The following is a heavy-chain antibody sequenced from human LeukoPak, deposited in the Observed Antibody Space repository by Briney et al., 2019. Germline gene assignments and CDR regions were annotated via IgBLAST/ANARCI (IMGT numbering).Heavy chain of an antibody. V-gene: IGHV3-21*01. CDR3: ARGPPTWTSGWGSYLDW. CDR2: ISGSGDHT. CDR1: GFTFSPCS. D-gene: IGHD6-19*01. J-gene: IGHJ4*02. Sequence: GASQRLSCVASGFTFSPCSMNWARQARGEGLGWVAFISGSGDHTYYAASVKGRFTTSRDNARNSLSLQMDSLSDDDTSVYYCARGPPTWTSGWGSYLDWWGQGNLVTVSS.